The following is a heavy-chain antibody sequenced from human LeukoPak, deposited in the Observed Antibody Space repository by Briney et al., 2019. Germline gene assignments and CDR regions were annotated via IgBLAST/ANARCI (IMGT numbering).Heavy chain of an antibody. D-gene: IGHD1-1*01. CDR1: GFTFSTSW. CDR2: MNGDGSTI. Sequence: GGSLRLSCAASGFTFSTSWVHWVRQAPGKGLVWVSRMNGDGSTINYADSVKGRFTVSRDNAKNTLYLQMNSLRADDTAVYYCARAGNYYFEYWGQGTLVTVSS. J-gene: IGHJ4*02. CDR3: ARAGNYYFEY. V-gene: IGHV3-74*01.